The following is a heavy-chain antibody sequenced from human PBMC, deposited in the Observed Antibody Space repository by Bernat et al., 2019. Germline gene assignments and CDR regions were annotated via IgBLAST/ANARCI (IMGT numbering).Heavy chain of an antibody. Sequence: QVQLVQSGAEVKKPGASVKVSCKASGYTFISYGISWVRQAPGQGLEWMGWISAYNGNTNYAQKLQGRVTMTTDTSTITSYLELRSLRSDDTAVYYCARATYYYDSSGYYYERFDYWGQGTLVTVSS. CDR1: GYTFISYG. CDR2: ISAYNGNT. CDR3: ARATYYYDSSGYYYERFDY. J-gene: IGHJ4*02. V-gene: IGHV1-18*01. D-gene: IGHD3-22*01.